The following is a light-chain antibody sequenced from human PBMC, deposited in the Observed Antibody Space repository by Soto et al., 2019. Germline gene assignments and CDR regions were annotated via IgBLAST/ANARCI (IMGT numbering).Light chain of an antibody. J-gene: IGLJ1*01. CDR2: EVS. Sequence: QSALTQPASVSGSPGQSITISCTGTSSDVGGYKYVSWYQQHPGKAPKLLIYEVSNRPSGISNRFSASKSDNTASLTISGLRAEDEADYYCSSYRSGDLYVXGTATKVTVL. CDR1: SSDVGGYKY. V-gene: IGLV2-14*01. CDR3: SSYRSGDLYV.